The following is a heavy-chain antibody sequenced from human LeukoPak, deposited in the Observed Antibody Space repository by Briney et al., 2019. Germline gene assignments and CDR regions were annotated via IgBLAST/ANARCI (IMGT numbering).Heavy chain of an antibody. CDR3: ARHEGPFDAFDI. V-gene: IGHV4-31*03. CDR1: GGSISSGGYY. CDR2: IYYSGST. Sequence: SQTLSLTCTVSGGSISSGGYYWSWIRQHPGKGLEWIGYIYYSGSTYYNPSLKSRVTISVDTSKNQFSLKLSSVTAADTAVYYCARHEGPFDAFDIWGQGTMVTVSS. J-gene: IGHJ3*02.